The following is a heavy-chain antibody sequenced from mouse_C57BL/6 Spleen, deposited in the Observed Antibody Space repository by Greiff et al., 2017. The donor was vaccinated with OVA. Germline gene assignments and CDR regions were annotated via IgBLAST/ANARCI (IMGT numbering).Heavy chain of an antibody. V-gene: IGHV5-4*01. CDR2: ISDGGSYT. CDR1: GFTFSSYA. Sequence: EVHLVESGGGLVKPGGSLKLSCAASGFTFSSYAMSWVRQTPEKRLEWVATISDGGSYTYYPDNVKGRFTISRDNAKNNLYLQMSHLKSEDTAMYYCARERGTAQATYYFDYWGQGTTLTVSS. J-gene: IGHJ2*01. D-gene: IGHD3-2*02. CDR3: ARERGTAQATYYFDY.